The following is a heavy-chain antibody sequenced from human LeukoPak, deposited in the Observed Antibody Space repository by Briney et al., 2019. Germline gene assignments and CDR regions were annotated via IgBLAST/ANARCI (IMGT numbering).Heavy chain of an antibody. V-gene: IGHV3-48*02. D-gene: IGHD2-15*01. J-gene: IGHJ3*02. Sequence: GGSLRLSCAASGFTFRSYSMNWVRQAPGKGLEWVSYINSIGDNINYADSVKGRFTISRDNAKNSLFLQMNSLRDEDTAVYYCARDAAWAFDIWGQGTMVTVSS. CDR2: INSIGDNI. CDR3: ARDAAWAFDI. CDR1: GFTFRSYS.